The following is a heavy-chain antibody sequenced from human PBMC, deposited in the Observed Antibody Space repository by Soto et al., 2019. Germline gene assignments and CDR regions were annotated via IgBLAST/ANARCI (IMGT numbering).Heavy chain of an antibody. CDR1: GFTFTSSA. CDR3: AADRYGDYYYFDY. J-gene: IGHJ4*02. CDR2: IVVGSGNT. D-gene: IGHD4-17*01. Sequence: SVKVSCKASGFTFTSSAVQWVRQARGQRLEWIGWIVVGSGNTNYAQKFQERVTITRDMSTSTAYMELSSLRSEDTAVYYCAADRYGDYYYFDYWGQGTLVTVSS. V-gene: IGHV1-58*01.